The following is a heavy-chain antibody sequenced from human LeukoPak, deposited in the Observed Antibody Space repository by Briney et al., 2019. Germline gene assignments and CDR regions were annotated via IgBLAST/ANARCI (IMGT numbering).Heavy chain of an antibody. V-gene: IGHV4-39*07. CDR1: GGSISSSSYY. D-gene: IGHD2-2*01. J-gene: IGHJ5*02. Sequence: SETLSLTCTVSGGSISSSSYYWGWIRQPPGKGLEWIGSIYYSGSTYYNPSLKGRVTISVDTSKNQFSLKLSSVTAADTAVYYCARGSIVVVPAAPLLDWFDPWGQGTLVTVSS. CDR2: IYYSGST. CDR3: ARGSIVVVPAAPLLDWFDP.